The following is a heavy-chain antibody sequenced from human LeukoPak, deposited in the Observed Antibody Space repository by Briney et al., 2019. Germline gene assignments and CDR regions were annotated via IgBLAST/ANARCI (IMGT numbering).Heavy chain of an antibody. Sequence: GASVKVSCKASGYTFTSYDINWVRQATGQGLEWMGWMNPNSDNTGYAQKFQGRVTMTRNTSISTAYMELSSLRSEDTAVYYCARGDDIRSYNDYWGQGTLVTVSS. D-gene: IGHD1-26*01. CDR3: ARGDDIRSYNDY. CDR2: MNPNSDNT. J-gene: IGHJ4*02. CDR1: GYTFTSYD. V-gene: IGHV1-8*01.